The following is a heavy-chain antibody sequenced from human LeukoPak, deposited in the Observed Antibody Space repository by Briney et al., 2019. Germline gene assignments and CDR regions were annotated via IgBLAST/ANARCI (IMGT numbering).Heavy chain of an antibody. J-gene: IGHJ4*02. CDR1: GFTFDDYA. CDR2: ISWNSGSI. D-gene: IGHD6-19*01. Sequence: GGSLRLSCAASGFTFDDYAMHWVRQAPGKGLEWVSGISWNSGSIGYADSVKGRFTISRDNAKNSPYLQMNSLRAEDTALYYCAKMARLRYFDYWGQGTLVTVSS. V-gene: IGHV3-9*01. CDR3: AKMARLRYFDY.